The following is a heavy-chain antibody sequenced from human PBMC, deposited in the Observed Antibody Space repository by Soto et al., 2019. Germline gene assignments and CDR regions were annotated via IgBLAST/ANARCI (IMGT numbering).Heavy chain of an antibody. CDR3: ARDREAAYLFDY. CDR2: INAGNGNT. CDR1: GYTFTSYA. D-gene: IGHD2-15*01. J-gene: IGHJ4*02. V-gene: IGHV1-3*01. Sequence: ASVKVSCKASGYTFTSYAMHWVRQAPGQRLEWMGWINAGNGNTKYSQKFQGRVTITRDTSASTAYMELSSLRSEDTAVYYCARDREAAYLFDYWGQGTLVTVSS.